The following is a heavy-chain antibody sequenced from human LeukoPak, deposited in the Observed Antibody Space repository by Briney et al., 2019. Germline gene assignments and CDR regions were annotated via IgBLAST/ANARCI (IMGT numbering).Heavy chain of an antibody. V-gene: IGHV1-2*02. J-gene: IGHJ3*02. D-gene: IGHD3-22*01. CDR3: ARPPSYYDSSGYYGLDAFDI. CDR2: INPNSGGT. Sequence: ASVKVSCKASGYTFTGYYMHWVRQAPGQGLEWMGWINPNSGGTNYAQKFQGRVTMTRDTSISTAYMELSRLRSDDTAMYYRARPPSYYDSSGYYGLDAFDIWGQGTMVTVSS. CDR1: GYTFTGYY.